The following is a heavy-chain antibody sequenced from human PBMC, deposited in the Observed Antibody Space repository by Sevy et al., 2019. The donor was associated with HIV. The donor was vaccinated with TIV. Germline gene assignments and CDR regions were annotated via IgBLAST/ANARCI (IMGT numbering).Heavy chain of an antibody. CDR1: GFTFSNYA. D-gene: IGHD3-22*01. CDR3: AKDTIVVVGEALDI. CDR2: ISGRDTGT. J-gene: IGHJ3*02. Sequence: GGSLRLSCAVSGFTFSNYAMSWVRQAPGKGLEWVSAISGRDTGTFYAESVKGRFTISRDNSKNTLYLQMNSLRAEDTAVYYWAKDTIVVVGEALDIWGRGTMVTVSS. V-gene: IGHV3-23*01.